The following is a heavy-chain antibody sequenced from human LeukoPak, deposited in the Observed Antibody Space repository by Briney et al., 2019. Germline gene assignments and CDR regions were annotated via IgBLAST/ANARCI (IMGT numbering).Heavy chain of an antibody. J-gene: IGHJ4*02. V-gene: IGHV1-2*02. CDR2: INPNSGGT. Sequence: ASVKVSCKASRYTFTGYYMHGVRQAPGQGLEGMGWINPNSGGTNYAQKFQGRVTMTRDTSISTAYMELSRLRSDDTAVYYCASGHYCSSTSCSFDYWGQGTLVTVSS. CDR1: RYTFTGYY. D-gene: IGHD2-2*01. CDR3: ASGHYCSSTSCSFDY.